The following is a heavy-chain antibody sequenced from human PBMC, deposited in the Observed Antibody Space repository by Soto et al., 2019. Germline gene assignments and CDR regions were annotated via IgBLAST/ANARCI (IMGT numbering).Heavy chain of an antibody. CDR1: GFTFSSYE. CDR3: ARGGYCTNGVCYDVANWFDP. D-gene: IGHD2-8*01. V-gene: IGHV3-48*03. CDR2: ISSSGSTI. Sequence: QAVGSLRLSCAASGFTFSSYEMNWVRQAPGKGLEWVSYISSSGSTIYYADSVKGRFTISRDNAKNSLYLQMNSLRAEDTAVYYCARGGYCTNGVCYDVANWFDPWGQGTLVTVSS. J-gene: IGHJ5*02.